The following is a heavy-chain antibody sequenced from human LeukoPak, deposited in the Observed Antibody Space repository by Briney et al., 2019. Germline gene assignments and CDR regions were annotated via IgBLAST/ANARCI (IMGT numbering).Heavy chain of an antibody. V-gene: IGHV3-23*01. CDR1: GFTFSSYA. D-gene: IGHD4-11*01. Sequence: GGSLRLSCAASGFTFSSYAMSWVRQAPGKGLEWVSAISGSGGSTYYADSVKGRFTISRDNSKNTLYLQMNSLKAEDTAVYYCAKGGFMTTDFDPWGQGTLVTVSS. CDR3: AKGGFMTTDFDP. J-gene: IGHJ5*02. CDR2: ISGSGGST.